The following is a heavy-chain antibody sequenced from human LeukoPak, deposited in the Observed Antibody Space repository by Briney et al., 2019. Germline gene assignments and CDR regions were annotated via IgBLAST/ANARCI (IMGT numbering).Heavy chain of an antibody. Sequence: GGSLRLSCTASGFTFGDYAMSWVRQAPGKGLEWVGFIRSKAYGGTTEYAASVEGRFTISRDDSKSIAYLQMNSLKTEDTAVYYCTRGSPTTSDYYYDSSGYYYDLDYWGQGTLVTVSS. CDR2: IRSKAYGGTT. V-gene: IGHV3-49*04. CDR3: TRGSPTTSDYYYDSSGYYYDLDY. D-gene: IGHD3-22*01. CDR1: GFTFGDYA. J-gene: IGHJ4*02.